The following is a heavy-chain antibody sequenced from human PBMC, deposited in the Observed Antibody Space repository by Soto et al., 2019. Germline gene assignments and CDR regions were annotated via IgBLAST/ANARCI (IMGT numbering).Heavy chain of an antibody. CDR1: GGTFSSYA. CDR3: ATTYSYDSSGSHRYYYYYGMDV. D-gene: IGHD3-22*01. V-gene: IGHV1-69*13. J-gene: IGHJ6*02. CDR2: IIPIFGTA. Sequence: RASVKVSCKASGGTFSSYAISWVRQAPGQGLEWMGGIIPIFGTANYAQKFQGRVTITADESTSTAYMELSSLRSEDTAVYYCATTYSYDSSGSHRYYYYYGMDVWGQGTTVTVSS.